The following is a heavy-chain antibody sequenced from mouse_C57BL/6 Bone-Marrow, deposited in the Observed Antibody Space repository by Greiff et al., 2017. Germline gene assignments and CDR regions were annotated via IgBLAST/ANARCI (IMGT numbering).Heavy chain of an antibody. D-gene: IGHD1-1*01. Sequence: EVMLVESGGGLVQPGGSLSLSCEASGFTFTGYYMSWVRQPPGQALEWLGFISNRANGYTTEYSASVKGRFTISRDNSQSILYIKMNALISEDRATYYCARSYGSSMAYWGQGTLVTVSA. CDR3: ARSYGSSMAY. V-gene: IGHV7-3*01. J-gene: IGHJ3*01. CDR2: ISNRANGYTT. CDR1: GFTFTGYY.